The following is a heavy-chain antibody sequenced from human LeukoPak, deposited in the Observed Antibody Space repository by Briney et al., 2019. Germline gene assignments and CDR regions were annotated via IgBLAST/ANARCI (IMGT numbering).Heavy chain of an antibody. D-gene: IGHD6-6*01. Sequence: GGSLRLSCAASGFTFTNYWMSWVRQAPGKGLEWVANIKQDGSEKYYVDSVKGRFTISRDNAKNSLYLQMNSLRAEDTAVYYCARVGLTIAARPGGARWYYYMDVWGKGTTVTVSS. J-gene: IGHJ6*03. CDR3: ARVGLTIAARPGGARWYYYMDV. V-gene: IGHV3-7*01. CDR2: IKQDGSEK. CDR1: GFTFTNYW.